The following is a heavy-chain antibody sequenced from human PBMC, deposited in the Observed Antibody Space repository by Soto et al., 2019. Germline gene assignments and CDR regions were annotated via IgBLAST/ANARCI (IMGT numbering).Heavy chain of an antibody. D-gene: IGHD3-16*01. CDR2: IKSKTDGGTT. J-gene: IGHJ3*01. CDR3: STNLWGEATAYSFDF. CDR1: GLTFSDAW. Sequence: GGSLRLSCAASGLTFSDAWMSWVRQAPGKGLEWVGHIKSKTDGGTTDYAAPVKGRFTISRDDSKNTLFLQMNSLKTEDTAVYYCSTNLWGEATAYSFDFWGQGTMVTVSS. V-gene: IGHV3-15*01.